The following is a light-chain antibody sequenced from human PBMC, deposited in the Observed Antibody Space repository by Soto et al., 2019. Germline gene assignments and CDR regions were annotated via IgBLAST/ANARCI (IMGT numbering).Light chain of an antibody. CDR3: QQYNNWPSWT. J-gene: IGKJ1*01. CDR2: ITS. V-gene: IGKV3-15*01. CDR1: QSVNYN. Sequence: IFLTAPPASLSVSPWERATLSCRASQSVNYNLSWYHQKPGHAHRLLIYITSTRATGIPARFSGSGSGTEFTLTISSLQSEDSAVYYCQQYNNWPSWTSGQGSKA.